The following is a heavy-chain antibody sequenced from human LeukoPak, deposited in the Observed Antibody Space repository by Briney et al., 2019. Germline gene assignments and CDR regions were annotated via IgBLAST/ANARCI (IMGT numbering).Heavy chain of an antibody. D-gene: IGHD2-15*01. Sequence: SETLSLTCTVSGYSISSGYYWGWIRQPPGKGLEWIGSIYHSGSTYYNPSLKSRVAISVDTSKNQFSLKLSSVTAADTAVYYCARDRSYCSGGSCSYYFDYWGQGTLVTVSS. CDR1: GYSISSGYY. CDR3: ARDRSYCSGGSCSYYFDY. V-gene: IGHV4-38-2*02. CDR2: IYHSGST. J-gene: IGHJ4*02.